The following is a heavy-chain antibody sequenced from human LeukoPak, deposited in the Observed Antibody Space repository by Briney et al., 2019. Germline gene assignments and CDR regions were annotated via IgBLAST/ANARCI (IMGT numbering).Heavy chain of an antibody. J-gene: IGHJ6*02. Sequence: NPGGSLRLSCAASGFTVSSNYMSWIRQPPGKGLEWIGEINHSGSTNYNPSLKSRVTISVDTSKNQFSLKLSSVTAADTAVYYCARDRGTTPPGYYYYYGMDVWGQGTTVTVSS. CDR2: INHSGST. CDR1: GFTVSSNY. V-gene: IGHV4-34*01. CDR3: ARDRGTTPPGYYYYYGMDV. D-gene: IGHD4-17*01.